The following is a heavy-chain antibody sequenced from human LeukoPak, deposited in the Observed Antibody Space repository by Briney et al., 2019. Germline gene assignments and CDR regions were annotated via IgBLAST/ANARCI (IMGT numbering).Heavy chain of an antibody. CDR2: IYSDGSST. CDR1: GFTVSSNY. V-gene: IGHV3-74*01. D-gene: IGHD1-1*01. Sequence: PGGSLRLSCAASGFTVSSNYLSWVRQAPGKGLVWVSHIYSDGSSTNYADSVKGRFSISRDNSKNTVHLQMNSLRVEDTAVYYCATDTKLAVIFDSFYIWGQGTMVTVSS. CDR3: ATDTKLAVIFDSFYI. J-gene: IGHJ3*02.